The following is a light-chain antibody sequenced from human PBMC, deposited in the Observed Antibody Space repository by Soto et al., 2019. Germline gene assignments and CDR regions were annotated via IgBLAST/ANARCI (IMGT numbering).Light chain of an antibody. CDR2: GAS. J-gene: IGKJ3*01. V-gene: IGKV3D-20*02. Sequence: VITPSPEPMSLSPGELATLSCRASLSVSSSYLAWYQQKPGQAPRLLIYGASSRATGIPDRFSGSGSGTDFTLTISSLEPEDFAVYYCQHRNNRPFSFGPGTKVDI. CDR3: QHRNNRPFS. CDR1: LSVSSSY.